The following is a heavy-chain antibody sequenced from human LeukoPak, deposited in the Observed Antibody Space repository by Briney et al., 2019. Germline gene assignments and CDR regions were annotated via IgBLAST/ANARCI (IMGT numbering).Heavy chain of an antibody. CDR1: GFTFSSHW. Sequence: TGGSLRLSCAASGFTFSSHWMHWVRQAPGKGLVWVSRINSDGSSISYADSVKGRFTISRDNAKNTLYLQMNSLRAEDTAVYYCARDTAMDALHLHYYFDYWGQGTLVTVSS. J-gene: IGHJ4*02. V-gene: IGHV3-74*01. CDR3: ARDTAMDALHLHYYFDY. CDR2: INSDGSSI. D-gene: IGHD5-18*01.